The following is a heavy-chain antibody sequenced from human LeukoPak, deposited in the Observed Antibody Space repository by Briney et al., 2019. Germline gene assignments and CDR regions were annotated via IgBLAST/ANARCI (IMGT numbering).Heavy chain of an antibody. J-gene: IGHJ4*02. CDR1: GGSFSSYY. CDR3: ARGSLSGGWEI. Sequence: SETLSLTCTVSGGSFSSYYWNWIRQSAGEGLEWIGRIYISGSTNYNPSLKSRVTMSVDTSKNQFSLNLNSVTAADTAVYYCARGSLSGGWEIWGQGTLVTVSS. CDR2: IYISGST. D-gene: IGHD2-15*01. V-gene: IGHV4-4*07.